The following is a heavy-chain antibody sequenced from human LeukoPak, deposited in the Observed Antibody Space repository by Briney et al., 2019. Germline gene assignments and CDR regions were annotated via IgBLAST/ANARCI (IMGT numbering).Heavy chain of an antibody. CDR3: ARGGLNALEAFDI. CDR1: GFSFSSYW. D-gene: IGHD1-1*01. CDR2: INGDGSST. V-gene: IGHV3-74*01. Sequence: GGSLRLSCAASGFSFSSYWMHWIRQAPGKGLVWVSRINGDGSSTRYADSVKGRFTISRDNAKNTLYLQMSSLRAEDTAVYYCARGGLNALEAFDIWGQGTLVTVCS. J-gene: IGHJ3*02.